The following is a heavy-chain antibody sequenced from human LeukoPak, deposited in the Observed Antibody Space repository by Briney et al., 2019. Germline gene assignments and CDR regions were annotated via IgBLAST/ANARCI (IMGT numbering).Heavy chain of an antibody. CDR1: GFTFSSYA. CDR2: ISYDGSNK. D-gene: IGHD3-22*01. CDR3: ASSSGYYYRSIDY. Sequence: GGSLRLSCAAPGFTFSSYAMHWVRQAPGKGLEWVAVISYDGSNKYYADSVKGRFTISRDNSKNTLYLQMNSLRAEDTAIYYCASSSGYYYRSIDYWGQGTLVTVSS. V-gene: IGHV3-30-3*01. J-gene: IGHJ4*02.